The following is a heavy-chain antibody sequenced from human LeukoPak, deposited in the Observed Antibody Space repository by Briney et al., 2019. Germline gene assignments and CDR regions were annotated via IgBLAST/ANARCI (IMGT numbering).Heavy chain of an antibody. CDR2: IYPGDSDT. CDR1: GYNFATYC. V-gene: IGHV5-51*01. D-gene: IGHD6-13*01. J-gene: IGHJ4*02. CDR3: ARRHSSSWSFDY. Sequence: GESLKISCKGSGYNFATYCIGWVRQMPGKGLEWMGIIYPGDSDTTYRPSFQGQVSISADKSIATAYLQWTLRASDTAIYYCARRHSSSWSFDYWGQGTLVTVSS.